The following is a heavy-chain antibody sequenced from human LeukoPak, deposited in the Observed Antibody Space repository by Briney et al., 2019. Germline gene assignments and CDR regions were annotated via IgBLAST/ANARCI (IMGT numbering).Heavy chain of an antibody. Sequence: ASVKVSCKASGYTFTGYYMHWVRQAPGQGLEWMGRINPNSGGTNYAQKFQGRVTMTWDTSISTAYMELSRLRSDDTAVYYCARGPRLDSSGWYYGAFDIWGQGTMVTVSS. CDR1: GYTFTGYY. J-gene: IGHJ3*02. V-gene: IGHV1-2*06. D-gene: IGHD6-19*01. CDR2: INPNSGGT. CDR3: ARGPRLDSSGWYYGAFDI.